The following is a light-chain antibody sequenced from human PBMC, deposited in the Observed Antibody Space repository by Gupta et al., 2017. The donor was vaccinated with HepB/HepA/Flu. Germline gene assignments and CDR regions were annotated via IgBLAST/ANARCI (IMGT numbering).Light chain of an antibody. Sequence: QSLLTQPPSVSAAPGQKVPISCAGSSSNIGRRYEYWYQHLPGTAPKVLIYDNDKRPSGVPDRFPGSKSGSAATLDIAGLQPGDEADYFCGTWDSSRSAHVFGTGTKVTVL. CDR2: DND. V-gene: IGLV1-51*01. J-gene: IGLJ1*01. CDR1: SSNIGRRY. CDR3: GTWDSSRSAHV.